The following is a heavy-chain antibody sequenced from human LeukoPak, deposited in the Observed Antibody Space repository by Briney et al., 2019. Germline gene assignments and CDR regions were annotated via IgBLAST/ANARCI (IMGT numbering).Heavy chain of an antibody. CDR3: AKDRKGSLVVAATGPSPGPFDY. CDR2: ISGSGGST. J-gene: IGHJ4*02. CDR1: GFTFSSYA. D-gene: IGHD2-15*01. Sequence: GGSLRLSCAASGFTFSSYAMSWVRQAPGKGLEWVSAISGSGGSTYYADSVKGRFTISRDNSKNTLYLQMNSLRAEDTAVYYCAKDRKGSLVVAATGPSPGPFDYWGQGTLVTVSS. V-gene: IGHV3-23*01.